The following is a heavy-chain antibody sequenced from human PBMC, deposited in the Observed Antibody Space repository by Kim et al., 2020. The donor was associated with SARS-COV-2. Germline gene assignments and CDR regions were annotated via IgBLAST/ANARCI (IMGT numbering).Heavy chain of an antibody. V-gene: IGHV1-2*06. J-gene: IGHJ6*02. CDR1: GYTFTGYY. Sequence: ASVKVSCKASGYTFTGYYMHWVRQAPGQGLEWMGRINPNSGGTNYAQKFQGRVTMTRDTSISTAYMELSRLRSDDTAVYYCARLAGYCSGGSCYYYYGMDVWGQGTTVTVSS. D-gene: IGHD2-15*01. CDR3: ARLAGYCSGGSCYYYYGMDV. CDR2: INPNSGGT.